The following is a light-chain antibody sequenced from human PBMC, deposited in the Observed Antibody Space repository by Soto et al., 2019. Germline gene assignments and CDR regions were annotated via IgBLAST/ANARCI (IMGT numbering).Light chain of an antibody. Sequence: GSSQSPGTLSLSPGERDTLSCRASQTVRNNYLAWYQQKPGQAPRLLIYDASSRATGIPDRFSGGGSGTDFTLTISRLEPEDFAVYYCQQFSSYPLTFGGGTKVDVK. CDR2: DAS. V-gene: IGKV3-20*01. CDR3: QQFSSYPLT. CDR1: QTVRNNY. J-gene: IGKJ4*01.